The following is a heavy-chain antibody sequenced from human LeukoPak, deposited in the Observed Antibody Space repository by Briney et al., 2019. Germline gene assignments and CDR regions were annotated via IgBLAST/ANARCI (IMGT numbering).Heavy chain of an antibody. V-gene: IGHV7-4-1*02. CDR1: GYTFTSYA. J-gene: IGHJ6*03. CDR2: INTNTGNP. D-gene: IGHD6-13*01. CDR3: ARVGSSSWYSVLYYYYYMVV. Sequence: ASVKVSCKASGYTFTSYAMNWVRQAPGQGLEWMGWINTNTGNPTYAQGFTGRFVFSLDTSVSTAYLQISSLKAEDTAVYYRARVGSSSWYSVLYYYYYMVVWGKGTTVTVSS.